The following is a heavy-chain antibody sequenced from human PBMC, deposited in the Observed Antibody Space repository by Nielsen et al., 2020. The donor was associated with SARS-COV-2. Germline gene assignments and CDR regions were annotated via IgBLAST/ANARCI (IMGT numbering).Heavy chain of an antibody. CDR1: GFTFRNYA. D-gene: IGHD6-6*01. CDR3: AREGPDSTSSYFDY. J-gene: IGHJ4*02. V-gene: IGHV3-30*04. CDR2: ISYDGSNL. Sequence: LKISCAASGFTFRNYAMHWVRQAPGKGLEWVAIISYDGSNLYNAASVKGRFTISRDNSKNTLYLQMNSLSAEDTAVYYCAREGPDSTSSYFDYWGQGTLVTVSS.